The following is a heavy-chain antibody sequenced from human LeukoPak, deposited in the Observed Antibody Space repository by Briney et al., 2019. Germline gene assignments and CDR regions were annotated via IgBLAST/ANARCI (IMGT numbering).Heavy chain of an antibody. J-gene: IGHJ2*01. Sequence: PSETLSLTCTVSGYSISSGYYWGWIRQPPGKGLEWIGSIYHSGSTYYNPSLKSRVTISVDTSKNQFSLKLSSVTAADTAVYYCARGRALVDWGRGTLVTVSS. CDR2: IYHSGST. CDR3: ARGRALVD. D-gene: IGHD1-26*01. CDR1: GYSISSGYY. V-gene: IGHV4-38-2*02.